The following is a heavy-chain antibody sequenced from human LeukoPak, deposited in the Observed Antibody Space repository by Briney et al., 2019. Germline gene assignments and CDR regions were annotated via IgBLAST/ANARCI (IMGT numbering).Heavy chain of an antibody. V-gene: IGHV1-69*06. D-gene: IGHD6-13*01. CDR3: ARDHSSSSQLFDY. CDR2: IIPIFGTA. J-gene: IGHJ4*02. CDR1: GGTFSSYA. Sequence: ASVKVSCKASGGTFSSYAISWVRQAPGQGLEWMGGIIPIFGTANYAQKFQGRVTITADKSTSTAYMELSSLRSEDTAVYYCARDHSSSSQLFDYWGQGTLVTVSS.